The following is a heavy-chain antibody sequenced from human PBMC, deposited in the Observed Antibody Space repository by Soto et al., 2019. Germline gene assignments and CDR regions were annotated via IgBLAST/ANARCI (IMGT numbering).Heavy chain of an antibody. V-gene: IGHV3-30-3*01. J-gene: IGHJ4*02. CDR2: ISYDGSNK. D-gene: IGHD1-1*01. CDR3: ARGTVKQLTV. Sequence: GGSLRLSSAASGFTFSSYAMHWVRQAPGKGLEWVAVISYDGSNKYYADSVKGRFTISRDNSKNTLYLQMNSLRAEDTAVYYCARGTVKQLTVWGQGTLVTVSS. CDR1: GFTFSSYA.